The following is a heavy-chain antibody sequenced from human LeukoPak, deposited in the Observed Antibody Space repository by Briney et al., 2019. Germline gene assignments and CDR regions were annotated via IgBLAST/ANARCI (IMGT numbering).Heavy chain of an antibody. CDR3: ASDGELRQFDY. CDR2: IIPIFGTA. V-gene: IGHV1-69*13. J-gene: IGHJ4*02. D-gene: IGHD3-10*01. Sequence: ATSVKVSCKASGYTFTSYGISWVRQAPGRGLEWMGGIIPIFGTANYAQKFQGRVTITADESTSTAYMELSSLRSEDTAVYYRASDGELRQFDYWGQGTPVTVSS. CDR1: GYTFTSYG.